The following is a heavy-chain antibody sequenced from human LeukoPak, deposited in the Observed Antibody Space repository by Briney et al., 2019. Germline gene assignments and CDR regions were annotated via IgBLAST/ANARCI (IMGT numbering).Heavy chain of an antibody. D-gene: IGHD6-13*01. CDR1: GYTFTGYY. CDR3: ARGYSSSWYIYYYYYGMDV. Sequence: GASVKVSCKASGYTFTGYYMHWVRQAPGQGLEWMGWMNPNSGNTGYAQKFQGRVTMTRNTSISTAYMELSSLRSENTAVYYCARGYSSSWYIYYYYYGMDVWGQGTTVTVSS. J-gene: IGHJ6*02. CDR2: MNPNSGNT. V-gene: IGHV1-8*02.